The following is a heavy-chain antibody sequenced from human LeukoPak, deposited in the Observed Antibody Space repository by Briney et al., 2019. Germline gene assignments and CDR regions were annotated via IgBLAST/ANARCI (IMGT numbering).Heavy chain of an antibody. Sequence: PSETLSLTCTVSGGSISSSSYYWGWIRQPPGKGLEWIGCIYYSGSTYYNPSLKSRLTISVDTSKNQFSLKLSSVTPSDTAVYYCVSSLAVAALDYWGQGTLVTVSS. V-gene: IGHV4-39*01. CDR1: GGSISSSSYY. J-gene: IGHJ4*02. D-gene: IGHD6-19*01. CDR2: IYYSGST. CDR3: VSSLAVAALDY.